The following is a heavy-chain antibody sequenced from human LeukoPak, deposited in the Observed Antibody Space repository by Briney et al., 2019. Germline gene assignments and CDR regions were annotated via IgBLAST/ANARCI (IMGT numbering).Heavy chain of an antibody. D-gene: IGHD3-10*01. V-gene: IGHV4-59*01. CDR2: IYYSGST. Sequence: SETLSLTCTVSGGSISSYYWSWIPQPPGKGLEWIGYIYYSGSTNYNPSLKSRVTISLDTSKNQFSLKLSSVTAADTAVYYCARVWLGRYNWFDPWGQGTLVTVSS. J-gene: IGHJ5*02. CDR3: ARVWLGRYNWFDP. CDR1: GGSISSYY.